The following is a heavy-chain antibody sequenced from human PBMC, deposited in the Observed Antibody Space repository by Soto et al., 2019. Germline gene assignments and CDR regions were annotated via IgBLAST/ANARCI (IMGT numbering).Heavy chain of an antibody. V-gene: IGHV4-30-4*01. D-gene: IGHD1-26*01. CDR3: ARERIVGDFQGFDY. CDR1: GGSINSGDYY. J-gene: IGHJ4*02. CDR2: IYYTGTT. Sequence: SETLTLTCTVSGGSINSGDYYWSWIRQPPGKGLEWIGYIYYTGTTYYNLSLKGRLTISVDTSKNQFSLEMCSVTAADTAVYYCARERIVGDFQGFDYWGQGTPVTVSS.